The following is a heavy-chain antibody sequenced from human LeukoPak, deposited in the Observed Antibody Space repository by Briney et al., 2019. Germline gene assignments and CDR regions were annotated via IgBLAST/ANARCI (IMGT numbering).Heavy chain of an antibody. CDR3: ARGPRGSYYFDY. Sequence: EASVKVSCKASGYTFSDYYIHWVRQAPGQGLEWMGWISAYNGNTNYAQKLQGRVTMTTDTSTSTAYMELRSLRSDDTAVYYCARGPRGSYYFDYWGQGTLVTVSS. CDR1: GYTFSDYY. D-gene: IGHD6-6*01. CDR2: ISAYNGNT. J-gene: IGHJ4*02. V-gene: IGHV1-18*04.